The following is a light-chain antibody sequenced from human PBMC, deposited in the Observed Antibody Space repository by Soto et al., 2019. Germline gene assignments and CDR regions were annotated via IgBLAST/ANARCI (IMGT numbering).Light chain of an antibody. CDR2: AAS. CDR3: QEYNTWPWT. V-gene: IGKV1-9*01. CDR1: QGISSY. Sequence: DIQLTHSPSFLSASVGDRVTITFRASQGISSYLAWYQQKPGKAPKLLIYAASTLQSGVPLRFSGSGSGTEFILTISSLQSEDFALYYCQEYNTWPWTFGQGTKVDI. J-gene: IGKJ1*01.